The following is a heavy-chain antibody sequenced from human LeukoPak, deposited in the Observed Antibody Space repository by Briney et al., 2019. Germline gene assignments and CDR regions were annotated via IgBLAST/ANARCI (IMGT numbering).Heavy chain of an antibody. CDR3: ARQRPFFSGPYFDY. CDR2: IFPSDSDT. J-gene: IGHJ4*02. D-gene: IGHD6-6*01. V-gene: IGHV5-51*01. CDR1: GYTYTNFW. Sequence: GESLKISCKASGYTYTNFWLGWVRQMPGKGLEWMGIIFPSDSDTRYSPSFQDQVTISADKSISTAYLQWSSLKASDTAIYYCARQRPFFSGPYFDYWGQGTLVTVSS.